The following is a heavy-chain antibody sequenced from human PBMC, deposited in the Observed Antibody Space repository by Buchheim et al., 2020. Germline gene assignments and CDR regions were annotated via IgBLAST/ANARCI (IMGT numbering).Heavy chain of an antibody. D-gene: IGHD1-20*01. Sequence: EVQLVESGGGLVQPGGSLRLSCAASGFIFSSYSMNWVRQAPGKGLEWLLYISRDSGAIYYADSVKGRFTISRDNAEHSLFLQMNSLRDEDTAVYYCARDLNWSFDNWGQGTL. CDR2: ISRDSGAI. V-gene: IGHV3-48*02. CDR1: GFIFSSYS. J-gene: IGHJ4*02. CDR3: ARDLNWSFDN.